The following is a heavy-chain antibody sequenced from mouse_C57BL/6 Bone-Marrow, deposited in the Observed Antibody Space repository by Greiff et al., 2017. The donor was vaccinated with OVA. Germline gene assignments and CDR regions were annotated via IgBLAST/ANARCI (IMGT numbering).Heavy chain of an antibody. CDR3: TSDGYYWFAY. Sequence: VHVKQSGAELVRPGASVKLSCTASGFNIKDDYMPWVKQRPEQGLEWIGWIDPENGDTEYASKFQGKATITADTSSNTAYLQLSSLTSEDTAVYYCTSDGYYWFAYWGQGTLVTVSA. J-gene: IGHJ3*01. D-gene: IGHD2-3*01. CDR1: GFNIKDDY. CDR2: IDPENGDT. V-gene: IGHV14-4*01.